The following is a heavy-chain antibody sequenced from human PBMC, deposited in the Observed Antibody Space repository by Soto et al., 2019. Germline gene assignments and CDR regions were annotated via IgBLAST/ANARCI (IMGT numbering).Heavy chain of an antibody. CDR1: GFTVTNNY. Sequence: EVQLVESGGGLVQPGGSLRLSCAASGFTVTNNYMSWVRQAGGKGLEWVSAIYSGGSTSYADSVKGRLTISRDNSKNTLYLQMNSLRAEDTAVYYCADPLDVDVWGQGTTVTVSS. J-gene: IGHJ6*02. V-gene: IGHV3-66*01. CDR2: IYSGGST. CDR3: ADPLDVDV.